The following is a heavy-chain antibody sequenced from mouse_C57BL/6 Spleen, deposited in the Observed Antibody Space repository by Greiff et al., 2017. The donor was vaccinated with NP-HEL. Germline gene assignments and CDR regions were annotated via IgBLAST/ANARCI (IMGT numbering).Heavy chain of an antibody. J-gene: IGHJ2*01. CDR1: GFSLTSYG. CDR3: ARNLKGLYGSSYVLFDY. D-gene: IGHD1-1*01. CDR2: IWSGGST. V-gene: IGHV2-2*01. Sequence: QVQLQQSGPGLVQPSQSLSITCTVSGFSLTSYGVHWVRQSPGKGLEWLGVIWSGGSTDYNAAFISRLSISKDNSKSQVFFKMNSLQADDTAIYYCARNLKGLYGSSYVLFDYWGQGTTLTVSS.